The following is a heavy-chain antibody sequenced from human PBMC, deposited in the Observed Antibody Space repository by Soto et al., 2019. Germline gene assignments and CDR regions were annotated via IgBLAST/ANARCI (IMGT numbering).Heavy chain of an antibody. CDR2: ISSTTNYI. CDR3: ARESEDLTSNFDY. CDR1: GFTFTRYS. J-gene: IGHJ4*02. V-gene: IGHV3-21*06. Sequence: GGFLRLSCAASGFTFTRYSMNWVRQAPGKGLEWVSSISSTTNYIYYGDSMKGRFTISRDNAKNSLYLEMNSLRAEDTAVYYCARESEDLTSNFDYWGQGTLVTVSS.